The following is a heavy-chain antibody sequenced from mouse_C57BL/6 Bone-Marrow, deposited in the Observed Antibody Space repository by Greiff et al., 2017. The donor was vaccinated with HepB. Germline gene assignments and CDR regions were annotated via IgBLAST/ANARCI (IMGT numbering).Heavy chain of an antibody. CDR3: ARESYYDYDWGFAY. CDR1: GYSITSGYY. D-gene: IGHD2-4*01. V-gene: IGHV3-6*01. J-gene: IGHJ3*01. Sequence: ESGPGLVKPSQSLSLTCSVTGYSITSGYYWNWIRQFPGNKLEWMGYISYDGSNNYNPSLKNRISITRDTSKNQFFLKLNSVTTEDTATYYCARESYYDYDWGFAYWGQGTLVTVSA. CDR2: ISYDGSN.